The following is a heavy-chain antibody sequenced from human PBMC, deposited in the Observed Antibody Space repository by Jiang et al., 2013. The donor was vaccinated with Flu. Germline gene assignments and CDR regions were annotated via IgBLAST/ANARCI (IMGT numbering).Heavy chain of an antibody. CDR3: AKDQYSSGWYGDDYYGMDV. CDR1: GFTFSSFG. J-gene: IGHJ6*02. CDR2: IRDDGGNK. Sequence: VQLLESGGGVVQPGGSLRLSCAASGFTFSSFGMHWVRQAPGKGLEWVAFIRDDGGNKHYADSVKGRFTISRDNSKNTLYLQMNSLRPDDTAVYYCAKDQYSSGWYGDDYYGMDVWGQGTTVTVSS. D-gene: IGHD6-19*01. V-gene: IGHV3-30*02.